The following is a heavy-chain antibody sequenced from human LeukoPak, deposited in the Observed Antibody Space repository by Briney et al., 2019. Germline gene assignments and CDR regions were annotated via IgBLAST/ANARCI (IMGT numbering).Heavy chain of an antibody. J-gene: IGHJ6*02. D-gene: IGHD1-26*01. CDR2: MIVSSGTI. Sequence: GGSLRLSCAASGFTFSNYAMNWVRQAPGKGLEWVSAMIVSSGTINYADSVKGRFTISRDNSKNTLYLQMNSLRAEDTAVYYCAKDGLAYSGHDYVYYYGMDVWGQGTTVTVSS. V-gene: IGHV3-23*01. CDR3: AKDGLAYSGHDYVYYYGMDV. CDR1: GFTFSNYA.